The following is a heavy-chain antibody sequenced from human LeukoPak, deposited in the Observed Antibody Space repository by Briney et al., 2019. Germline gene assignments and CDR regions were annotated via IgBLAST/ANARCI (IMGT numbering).Heavy chain of an antibody. CDR3: TNGLCCGDYGGY. CDR2: ISGSGART. Sequence: GGSPRLSCAASGFTFSRYDMSWVRQAPGKGPEWVSSISGSGARTYYADSVKGRFTISRDNSKNTRYLQMNNLRADDTAIYYCTNGLCCGDYGGYWGPGTLVTVSS. V-gene: IGHV3-23*01. D-gene: IGHD4-23*01. J-gene: IGHJ4*02. CDR1: GFTFSRYD.